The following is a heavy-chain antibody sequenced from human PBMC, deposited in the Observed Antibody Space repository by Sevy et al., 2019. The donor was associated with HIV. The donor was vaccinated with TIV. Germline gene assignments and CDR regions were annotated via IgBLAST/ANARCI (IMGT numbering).Heavy chain of an antibody. CDR1: GESFSGYY. D-gene: IGHD6-19*01. CDR2: INDSGST. CDR3: ARDMGGLAVAGKGWFDP. J-gene: IGHJ5*02. V-gene: IGHV4-34*01. Sequence: SETLSLTCAVYGESFSGYYWSWIRQPPEKGLEWIGEINDSGSTNYNPSLKSRVTISVDTSKNQFSLKLSSVTAAETAVYYCARDMGGLAVAGKGWFDPWGQGMLVTVSS.